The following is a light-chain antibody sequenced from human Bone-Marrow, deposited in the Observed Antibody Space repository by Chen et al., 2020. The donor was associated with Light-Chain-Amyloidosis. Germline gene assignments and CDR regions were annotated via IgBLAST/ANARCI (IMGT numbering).Light chain of an antibody. J-gene: IGLJ1*01. V-gene: IGLV1-47*01. Sequence: QFVLTQLPSPFGTPGPGLTISCSGATSNIGINDVYLYQHFPGAVPNLIIHWNNQPPSGVPDRFSASKSGTSAFLAISGLRSEDEADYYCAAWDGSLSGYVFGTGTKVIVL. CDR2: WNN. CDR1: TSNIGIND. CDR3: AAWDGSLSGYV.